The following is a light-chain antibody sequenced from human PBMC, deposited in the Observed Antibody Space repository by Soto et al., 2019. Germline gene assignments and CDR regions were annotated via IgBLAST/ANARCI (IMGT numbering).Light chain of an antibody. Sequence: EIVMTQSPATLSVSPGERATLCSGSSQSVRSNLGWYQQLPGQAPRLLIYGASTRATGIPDRFSGSGSGTEFTLSISSLQSEGFAVYYCQQYYNWPRTFGQGTKVDIK. V-gene: IGKV3-15*01. J-gene: IGKJ1*01. CDR3: QQYYNWPRT. CDR1: QSVRSN. CDR2: GAS.